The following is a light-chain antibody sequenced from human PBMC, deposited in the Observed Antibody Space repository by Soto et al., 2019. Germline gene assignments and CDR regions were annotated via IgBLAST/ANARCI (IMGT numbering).Light chain of an antibody. CDR3: QSYDNSLSHVV. J-gene: IGLJ2*01. Sequence: QSVLTQPPSVSGAPGQRVTIPCTGSNSNIGSFYDVHWFQQLPGTVPKLLIYGDNNRPSGVPDRFSGSKSGTSASLAITGLQAEDEADYYCQSYDNSLSHVVFGGGTKLTVL. V-gene: IGLV1-40*01. CDR2: GDN. CDR1: NSNIGSFYD.